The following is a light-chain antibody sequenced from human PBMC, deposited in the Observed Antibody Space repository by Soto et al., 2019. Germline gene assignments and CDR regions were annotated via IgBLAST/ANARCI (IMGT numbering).Light chain of an antibody. V-gene: IGLV1-40*01. CDR1: SATIGAGYD. Sequence: QLVLTQPPSLSGAPGQRVTLSCTGSSATIGAGYDVHWYQQLPGTAPKLLIYGNSNRPSGVPDRFSGSKSGTSASLAITGLQAEDEADYYCQSYDSSLSGYVFGTGTKLTVL. J-gene: IGLJ1*01. CDR3: QSYDSSLSGYV. CDR2: GNS.